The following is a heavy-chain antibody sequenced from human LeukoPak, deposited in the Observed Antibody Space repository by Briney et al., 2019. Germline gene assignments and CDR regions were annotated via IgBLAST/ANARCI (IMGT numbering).Heavy chain of an antibody. D-gene: IGHD1-1*01. V-gene: IGHV1-18*01. CDR2: ISAYNGNT. Sequence: ASVKVSCKASGYTFTSYGISWARQAPGQGLEWMGWISAYNGNTNYAQKLQGRVTMTTDTSTSTAYMELRSLRSDDTAVYYCARQLEHYYYYYMDVWGKGTTVTVSS. CDR1: GYTFTSYG. J-gene: IGHJ6*03. CDR3: ARQLEHYYYYYMDV.